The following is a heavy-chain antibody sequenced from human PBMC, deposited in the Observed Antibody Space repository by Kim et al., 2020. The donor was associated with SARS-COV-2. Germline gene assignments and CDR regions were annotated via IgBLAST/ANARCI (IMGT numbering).Heavy chain of an antibody. V-gene: IGHV1-18*01. CDR1: GYTFTSYG. CDR2: ISAYNGNT. J-gene: IGHJ6*02. D-gene: IGHD6-13*01. Sequence: ASVKVSCKASGYTFTSYGISWVRQAPGQGLEWMGWISAYNGNTNYAQKLQGRVTMTTDTSTSTAYMELRSLRSDDTAVYYCARDKRMRGIAAAGTALDGMDVWGQGTTVTVSS. CDR3: ARDKRMRGIAAAGTALDGMDV.